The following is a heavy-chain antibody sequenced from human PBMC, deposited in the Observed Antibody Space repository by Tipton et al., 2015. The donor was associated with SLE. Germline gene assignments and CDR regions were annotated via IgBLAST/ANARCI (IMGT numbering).Heavy chain of an antibody. CDR2: IDKDGRTT. CDR3: ARGLLGSMYYFDY. J-gene: IGHJ4*02. Sequence: SLRLSCVASGFTFSNYAMHWVRQTSGRGLEFLSAIDKDGRTTYYADSVKGRFTASRDNSKNTLYLQMGSLRVEDMALYYCARGLLGSMYYFDYWGQGTFVTVSS. V-gene: IGHV3-64*02. D-gene: IGHD7-27*01. CDR1: GFTFSNYA.